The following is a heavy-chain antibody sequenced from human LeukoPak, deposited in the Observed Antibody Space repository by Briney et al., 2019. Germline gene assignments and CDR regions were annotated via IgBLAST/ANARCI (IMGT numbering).Heavy chain of an antibody. D-gene: IGHD3-10*01. CDR3: ASSYYYGSGSYYDFDY. CDR1: GGSISSSSYY. J-gene: IGHJ4*02. CDR2: LYYSGST. Sequence: SETLSLTCTVSGGSISSSSYYWGCIRQPPGKGLEWIGTLYYSGSTYYNPSLKSRVTISVDTSKNQFSLKVSSVTAADTAVYYCASSYYYGSGSYYDFDYWGQGTLVTVSS. V-gene: IGHV4-39*07.